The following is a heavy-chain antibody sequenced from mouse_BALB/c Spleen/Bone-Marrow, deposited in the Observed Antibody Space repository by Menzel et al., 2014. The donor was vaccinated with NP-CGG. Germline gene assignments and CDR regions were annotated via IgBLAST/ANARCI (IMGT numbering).Heavy chain of an antibody. J-gene: IGHJ2*01. CDR2: IYPGNSDT. CDR1: GYTFTSYW. Sequence: VQLQQSGTVLARPGASVKMSCKASGYTFTSYWMHWVKQRPGQGLEWIGTIYPGNSDTTHNQKFKGKAKLTAVTSTNTAYMELSSLTNEDSAVYYCTTLARNYFDYWGQGTTLTVSS. V-gene: IGHV1-5*01. CDR3: TTLARNYFDY.